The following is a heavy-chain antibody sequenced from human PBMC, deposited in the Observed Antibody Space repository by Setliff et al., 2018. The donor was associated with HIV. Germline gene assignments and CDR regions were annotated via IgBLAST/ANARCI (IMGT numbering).Heavy chain of an antibody. D-gene: IGHD3-22*01. J-gene: IGHJ3*02. CDR2: ISYSGIT. V-gene: IGHV4-31*03. CDR1: GGSITSGGDS. CDR3: ARVLGVRRDYYDSSAPLRAAFDI. Sequence: PSETLSLTCTVSGGSITSGGDSWSWIRQHPGKGPKWIGYISYSGITYYDPSLKSRLAMSVDTSNNQFSLKLSSATAADTAVYYCARVLGVRRDYYDSSAPLRAAFDIWGQGTMVTVSS.